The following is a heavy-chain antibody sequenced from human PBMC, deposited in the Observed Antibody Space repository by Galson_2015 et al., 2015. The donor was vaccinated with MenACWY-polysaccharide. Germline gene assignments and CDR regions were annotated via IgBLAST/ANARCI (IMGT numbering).Heavy chain of an antibody. J-gene: IGHJ4*02. CDR3: ARDPRGARSSYFDN. V-gene: IGHV3-11*01. D-gene: IGHD3-10*01. Sequence: SLRLSCAASGLTFSDYYMHWIRQAPGKGLEWVSYISDSGSAIYFADSVKGRFIISRDNAKNSLYLQMNSLRAEDTAVYFCARDPRGARSSYFDNWGQGILVTVSS. CDR1: GLTFSDYY. CDR2: ISDSGSAI.